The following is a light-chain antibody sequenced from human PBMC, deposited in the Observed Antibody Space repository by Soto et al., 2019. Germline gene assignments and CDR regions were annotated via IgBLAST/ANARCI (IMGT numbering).Light chain of an antibody. V-gene: IGLV1-40*01. CDR1: SSNIGAGYV. J-gene: IGLJ1*01. CDR2: SNI. CDR3: QSYDSSLSDSYV. Sequence: QSVLTQPPSVSGAPGQRVTISCPGSSSNIGAGYVVHWYQHLPGTAPKLLIYSNINRPSGVPDRFSGSRSDTSASLAITGLQAEDEADYYCQSYDSSLSDSYVFGTGTKVTVL.